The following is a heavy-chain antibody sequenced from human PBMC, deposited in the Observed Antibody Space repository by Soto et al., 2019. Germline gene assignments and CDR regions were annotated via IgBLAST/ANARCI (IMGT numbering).Heavy chain of an antibody. V-gene: IGHV3-21*02. CDR2: ISGNSAFI. CDR3: ARSGFRITNDL. CDR1: GFFFSSYS. J-gene: IGHJ5*02. Sequence: EEQLVESGGGLVKPGGSLRLSCAASGFFFSSYSMNWVRQAPGKGLEWVSSISGNSAFINYAASVKGRFTISRDNAENSLSLQLSSLRAEDTAVYYCARSGFRITNDLWGQGTLVTVSS. D-gene: IGHD3-10*01.